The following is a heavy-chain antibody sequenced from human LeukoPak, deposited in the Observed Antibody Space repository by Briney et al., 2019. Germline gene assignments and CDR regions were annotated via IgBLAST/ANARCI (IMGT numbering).Heavy chain of an antibody. V-gene: IGHV3-7*01. CDR2: INQDGSEI. CDR3: ARDARSHCGTDACYGPYFDY. D-gene: IGHD2-2*01. CDR1: AFTFSNYW. Sequence: GGSLRLSCAASAFTFSNYWMSWVRQAPGKGLEWVANINQDGSEIYYVDSVKGRFTISRDNARNSLYLQMNDLRAEDTGVYFCARDARSHCGTDACYGPYFDYWGQGSLVTVSS. J-gene: IGHJ4*02.